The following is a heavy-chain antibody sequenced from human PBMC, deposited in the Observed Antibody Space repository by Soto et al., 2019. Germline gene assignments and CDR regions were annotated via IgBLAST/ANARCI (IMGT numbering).Heavy chain of an antibody. J-gene: IGHJ4*02. CDR3: ARHSVTAAGSFDY. D-gene: IGHD6-13*01. V-gene: IGHV4-59*08. CDR2: INSIGST. Sequence: QVQLQESGPGLVKPSETLSLTCTVSGGSITAYYWSWIRQPPGKGLEWIAYINSIGSTNYNPSLTSRVTISVDTSNNQFSLKLSPATAADTAIYYCARHSVTAAGSFDYWGQGTLVTVSS. CDR1: GGSITAYY.